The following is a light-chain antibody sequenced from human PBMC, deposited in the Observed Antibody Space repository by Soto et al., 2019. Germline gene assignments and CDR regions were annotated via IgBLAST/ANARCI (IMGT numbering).Light chain of an antibody. V-gene: IGKV3-15*01. J-gene: IGKJ2*01. CDR2: GAS. CDR3: QQYNNWPPYT. Sequence: EIVMTQSPGTLSVSPGERATLSCRASQSLSSNLAWYQKKPGQAPRLLIYGASTRATGIPARFSGSGSGTEFTLTISSLQSEDFAVYYCQQYNNWPPYTFGQGTKLEIK. CDR1: QSLSSN.